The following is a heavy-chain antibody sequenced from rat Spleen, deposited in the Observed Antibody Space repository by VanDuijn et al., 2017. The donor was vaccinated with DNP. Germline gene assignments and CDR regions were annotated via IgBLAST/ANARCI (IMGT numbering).Heavy chain of an antibody. Sequence: EVQLVESGGDLVQPGRSLKLFCAASGFTFSDYYMAWIRQAPTKGLECVAYISYDGGSAYYGDSVKGRFTISRDNAENTVYLQMSSLRSEDTATYYCASWAPIAPLSTSNYWGQGVMVTVSS. CDR2: ISYDGGSA. D-gene: IGHD1-2*01. CDR1: GFTFSDYY. J-gene: IGHJ2*01. V-gene: IGHV5-22*01. CDR3: ASWAPIAPLSTSNY.